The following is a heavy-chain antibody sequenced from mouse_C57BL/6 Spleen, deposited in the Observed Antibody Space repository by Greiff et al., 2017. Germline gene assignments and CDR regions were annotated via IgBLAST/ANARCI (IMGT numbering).Heavy chain of an antibody. D-gene: IGHD2-3*01. Sequence: QVQLKQSGAELVKPGASVKISCKASGYAFRSYWMNWVKQRPGKGLEWIGQIYPGDGDTNYNGKFKGKATLPAGKSSSTAYMQLSSLTSEDSAVYYCARGSGYYPFAYWGQGTLVTVSA. CDR3: ARGSGYYPFAY. CDR1: GYAFRSYW. J-gene: IGHJ3*01. CDR2: IYPGDGDT. V-gene: IGHV1-80*01.